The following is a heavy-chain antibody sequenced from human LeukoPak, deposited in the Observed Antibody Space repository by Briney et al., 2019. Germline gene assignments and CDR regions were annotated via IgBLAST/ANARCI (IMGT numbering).Heavy chain of an antibody. J-gene: IGHJ6*03. D-gene: IGHD2-2*01. CDR1: GFTFSSYS. Sequence: PGGSLRLSCAASGFTFSSYSTNWVRQAPGQGLEWVSSISSSSYIYYADSVKGRFTISRDNAKNSLYLQMNSLRAEDTAVYYCARDWVGDAWYCSSTSCYGYNYYYMDLWGKGTTVTVSS. CDR2: ISSSSYI. V-gene: IGHV3-21*01. CDR3: ARDWVGDAWYCSSTSCYGYNYYYMDL.